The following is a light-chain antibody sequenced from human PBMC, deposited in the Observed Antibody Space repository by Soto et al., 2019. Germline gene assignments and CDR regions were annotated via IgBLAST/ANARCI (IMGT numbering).Light chain of an antibody. CDR1: QSVSSS. J-gene: IGKJ1*01. V-gene: IGKV3-15*01. CDR2: GAS. Sequence: EIMMTQSPATLSVSPGERATLSCRASQSVSSSLAWYQQKPGQAPRLLIYGASTRATGIPARFSGSGSGTEFTLTINSLQSEDFAVYYCQQYNNWPLRTFGQGTKVDIK. CDR3: QQYNNWPLRT.